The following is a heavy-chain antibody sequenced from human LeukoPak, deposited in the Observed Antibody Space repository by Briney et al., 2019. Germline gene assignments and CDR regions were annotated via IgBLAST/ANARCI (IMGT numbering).Heavy chain of an antibody. V-gene: IGHV1-18*04. CDR2: ISAYNGNT. D-gene: IGHD6-13*01. CDR3: ARDVGSSWYRGRGGVFDY. Sequence: ASVKVSCKASGYTFTSYGISWVRQPPGQGLEGMGWISAYNGNTNYAQKLQGRVTMTTDTSTSTAYMELASLRSDDTAVYYCARDVGSSWYRGRGGVFDYWGQETLVTVSS. CDR1: GYTFTSYG. J-gene: IGHJ4*02.